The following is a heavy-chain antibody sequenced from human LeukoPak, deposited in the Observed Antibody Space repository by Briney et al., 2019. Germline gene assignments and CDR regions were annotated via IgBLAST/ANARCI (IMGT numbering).Heavy chain of an antibody. CDR3: ARPRDNRYFDWLSFDY. V-gene: IGHV5-51*01. CDR2: IYPGDSDT. CDR1: GYTFTSSW. J-gene: IGHJ4*02. D-gene: IGHD3-9*01. Sequence: GESLKISCKGSGYTFTSSWIGWVRQMPVKGLEWMGIIYPGDSDTRYSPSFQGQVTISADKSISTAYLQWSSLKASDTAIYYCARPRDNRYFDWLSFDYWGQGTLVTVSS.